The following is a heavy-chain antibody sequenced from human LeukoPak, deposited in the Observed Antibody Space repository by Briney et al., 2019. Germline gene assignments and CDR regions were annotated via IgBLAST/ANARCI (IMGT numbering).Heavy chain of an antibody. Sequence: GGSLRLSCAASGFFFSDYYRSWMRQAPGKGLEWGSYIDGSSSNMYYADSVKGRFPISRDNTKNSLYLQMNSLRGEDTAVYYCVRAYTRGYSDDFDYWGQGTLVTVSS. J-gene: IGHJ4*02. V-gene: IGHV3-11*01. CDR3: VRAYTRGYSDDFDY. CDR2: IDGSSSNM. CDR1: GFFFSDYY. D-gene: IGHD3-22*01.